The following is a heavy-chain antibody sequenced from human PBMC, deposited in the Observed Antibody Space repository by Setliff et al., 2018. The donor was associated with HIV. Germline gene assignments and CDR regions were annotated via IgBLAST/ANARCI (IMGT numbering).Heavy chain of an antibody. V-gene: IGHV4-39*01. D-gene: IGHD2-21*02. J-gene: IGHJ2*01. CDR1: GGSISSNIYY. CDR3: ARHDGTYCGGDCYLLGYFDL. CDR2: IYHSGST. Sequence: SETLSLTCTVSGGSISSNIYYWGWIRRPPGRGLEWIGSIYHSGSTYYNPSLKSRVTLSVDTSKNQFSLKLSSVTAADTAVYYCARHDGTYCGGDCYLLGYFDLWGRVTLVTVSS.